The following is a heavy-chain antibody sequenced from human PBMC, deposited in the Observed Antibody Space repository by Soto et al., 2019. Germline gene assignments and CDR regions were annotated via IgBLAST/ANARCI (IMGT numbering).Heavy chain of an antibody. CDR3: ARQGIWFGELLGWFDP. CDR2: IYYSGST. D-gene: IGHD3-10*01. V-gene: IGHV4-39*01. J-gene: IGHJ5*02. Sequence: PSETLSLTCTVSGGSISSSSYYWGWIRQPPGKGLEWIGSIYYSGSTYYNPSLKSRVTISVDTSKNQFSLKLSSVTAADTAVYYCARQGIWFGELLGWFDPWGQGTLVTVSS. CDR1: GGSISSSSYY.